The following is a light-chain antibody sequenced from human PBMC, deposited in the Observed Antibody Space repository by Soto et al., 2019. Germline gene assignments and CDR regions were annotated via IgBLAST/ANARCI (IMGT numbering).Light chain of an antibody. J-gene: IGLJ2*01. CDR1: SSDVGGYNY. V-gene: IGLV2-14*03. CDR3: SSHTSSGTLGI. Sequence: QSALTQPASVSGSPGQSITISCTGTSSDVGGYNYVSWYQQHPGKAPKLIIYDVSNRPSGASNRFSGSKSGNTASLTISGLQAEDEADYYCSSHTSSGTLGIFGGETKLTVL. CDR2: DVS.